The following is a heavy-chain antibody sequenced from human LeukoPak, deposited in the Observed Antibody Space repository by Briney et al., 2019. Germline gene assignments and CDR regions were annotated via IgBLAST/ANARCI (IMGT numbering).Heavy chain of an antibody. D-gene: IGHD5-12*01. CDR2: IYHSGST. CDR3: ARASIILSAFDI. J-gene: IGHJ3*02. V-gene: IGHV4-30-2*01. CDR1: GGSISSGGYS. Sequence: PSETLSLTCAVSGGSISSGGYSWSWIRQPPGKGLEWIGYIYHSGSTYYNPSLKSRVTISVDGSKNQFSLKLSSVTAADTAVYYCARASIILSAFDIWGQGTMVTVSS.